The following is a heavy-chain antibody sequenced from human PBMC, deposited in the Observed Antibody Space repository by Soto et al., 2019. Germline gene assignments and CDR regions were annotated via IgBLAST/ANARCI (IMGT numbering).Heavy chain of an antibody. V-gene: IGHV3-23*01. CDR3: ARNPLPLLWFGDLWP. J-gene: IGHJ5*02. CDR2: ISGSGGST. Sequence: PVGSLRLSCAASGFTFSSYAMSWVRQAPGKGLEWVSAISGSGGSTYHADSVKGRFTISRDNSKNTLYLQMNSLRAEDTAVYYCARNPLPLLWFGDLWPWGQGTLVTVSS. CDR1: GFTFSSYA. D-gene: IGHD3-10*01.